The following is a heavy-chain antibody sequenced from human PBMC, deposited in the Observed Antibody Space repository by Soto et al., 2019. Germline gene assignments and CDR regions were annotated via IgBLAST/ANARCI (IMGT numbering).Heavy chain of an antibody. J-gene: IGHJ4*02. CDR3: ARSSQWELPPYFNY. D-gene: IGHD1-26*01. CDR1: GGTFSSYA. Sequence: SVKVSCKASGGTFSSYAISWVRQAPGQGLEWMGGIIPIFGTANYAQKFQGGVTITADKSTSTAYMEPSSLRSEDTAVYYCARSSQWELPPYFNYWGQGTLVTVSS. CDR2: IIPIFGTA. V-gene: IGHV1-69*06.